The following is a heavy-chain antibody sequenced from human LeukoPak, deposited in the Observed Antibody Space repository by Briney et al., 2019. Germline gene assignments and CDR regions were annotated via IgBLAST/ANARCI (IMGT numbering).Heavy chain of an antibody. D-gene: IGHD3-22*01. CDR3: ANARGDSSGYWVLYYYYYGMDV. V-gene: IGHV3-23*01. J-gene: IGHJ6*02. Sequence: GGSPRLSCAASGFTFSSYAMSWVRQAPGKGLEWVSAISGSGGSTYYADSVKGRFTISRDNSKNTLYLQMNSLRAEDTAVYYCANARGDSSGYWVLYYYYYGMDVWGQGTTVTVSS. CDR1: GFTFSSYA. CDR2: ISGSGGST.